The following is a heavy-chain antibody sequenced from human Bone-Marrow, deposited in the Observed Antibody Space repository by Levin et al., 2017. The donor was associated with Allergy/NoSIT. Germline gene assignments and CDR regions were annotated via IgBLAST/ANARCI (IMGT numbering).Heavy chain of an antibody. Sequence: MASETLSLTYTVSGGSISSDYWTWIRQFPGKGLEWIGYIHYTGRTMYNPSLKSRVTISIDTSQKQFSLKLNSVTAADTAVYYCAKLPDFSGWPFDYWGQGTLVTVSS. D-gene: IGHD6-19*01. V-gene: IGHV4-59*03. J-gene: IGHJ4*02. CDR3: AKLPDFSGWPFDY. CDR1: GGSISSDY. CDR2: IHYTGRT.